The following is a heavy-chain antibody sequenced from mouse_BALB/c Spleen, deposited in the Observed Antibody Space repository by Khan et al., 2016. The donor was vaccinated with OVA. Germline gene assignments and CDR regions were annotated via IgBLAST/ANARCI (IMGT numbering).Heavy chain of an antibody. D-gene: IGHD1-1*01. V-gene: IGHV3-2*02. Sequence: EVQLQESGPGLVKPSQSLSLTCTVTGYSITSDYAWNWIRQFPGNKLEWMGYISYSGRTSYNPSLKSRISITRDTSKKQFFLQLNSVTTEATATYSCARSVTITTVVATDFDYWGQGTTLTVSS. CDR1: GYSITSDYA. CDR2: ISYSGRT. J-gene: IGHJ2*01. CDR3: ARSVTITTVVATDFDY.